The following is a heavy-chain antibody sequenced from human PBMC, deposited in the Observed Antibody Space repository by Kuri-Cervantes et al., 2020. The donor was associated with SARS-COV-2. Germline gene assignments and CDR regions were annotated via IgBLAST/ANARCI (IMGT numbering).Heavy chain of an antibody. V-gene: IGHV3-11*04. Sequence: GESLKISCAASGFTFSNAWMSWVRQAPGKGLEWVSYISSSGSTIYYADSVKGRFTISRDNAKNSLYLQMNSLRAEDTAVYYCARDDSSWGPNWFDPWGQGTLVTVSS. CDR3: ARDDSSWGPNWFDP. J-gene: IGHJ5*02. CDR2: ISSSGSTI. D-gene: IGHD6-6*01. CDR1: GFTFSNAW.